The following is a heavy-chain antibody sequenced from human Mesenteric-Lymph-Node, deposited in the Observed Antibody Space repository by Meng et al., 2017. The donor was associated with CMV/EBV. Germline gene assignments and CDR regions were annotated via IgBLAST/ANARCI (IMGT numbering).Heavy chain of an antibody. CDR3: ARVGGVYDPRSYGMDV. CDR2: ISSSSYI. Sequence: GESLKISCAASGFTFSSYSMNWVRQAPGKGLEWVSSISSSSYIYYADSVKGRFTISRDNAKNSLYLQMNSLRAEDTAVYYCARVGGVYDPRSYGMDVWGQGTTVTVSS. D-gene: IGHD3-3*01. J-gene: IGHJ6*02. V-gene: IGHV3-21*01. CDR1: GFTFSSYS.